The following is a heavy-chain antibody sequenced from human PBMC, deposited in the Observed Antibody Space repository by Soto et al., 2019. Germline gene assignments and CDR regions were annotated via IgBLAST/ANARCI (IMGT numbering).Heavy chain of an antibody. CDR3: ARATIAAAGTNYYYGMDV. CDR2: TYYRSKWYN. J-gene: IGHJ6*02. CDR1: GDSVSSNSAA. V-gene: IGHV6-1*01. Sequence: PSQTLSLTCAISGDSVSSNSAAWNWIRQSPSRGLGWLGRTYYRSKWYNDYAVSVKSRITINPDTSKNQFSLQLNSVTPEDTAVYYCARATIAAAGTNYYYGMDVWGQGTTVTVSS. D-gene: IGHD6-13*01.